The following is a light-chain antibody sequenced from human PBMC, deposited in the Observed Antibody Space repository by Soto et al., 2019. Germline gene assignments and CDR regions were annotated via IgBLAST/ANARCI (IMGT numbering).Light chain of an antibody. J-gene: IGKJ4*01. CDR1: QSVGNNY. CDR3: QQYGSTPLT. Sequence: EIVLTQSPGTLSLSPGEKATHSCRASQSVGNNYLAWYQQKPGQAPRFLIYDASSRATGIPDRFSGSGSGTDFTLTISRLEPEDFAVYYCQQYGSTPLTFGGGTKV. V-gene: IGKV3-20*01. CDR2: DAS.